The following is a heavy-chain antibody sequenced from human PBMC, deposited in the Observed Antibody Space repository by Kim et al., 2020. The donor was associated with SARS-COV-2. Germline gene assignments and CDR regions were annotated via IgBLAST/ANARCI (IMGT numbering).Heavy chain of an antibody. CDR3: ARDLSDSITIFGVVMPPYYYGMDV. Sequence: SETLSLTCTVSGGSISSYYWSWIRQPAGKGLEWIGRIYTSGSTNYNPSLKSRVTMSVDTSKNQFSLKLSSVTAADTAVYYCARDLSDSITIFGVVMPPYYYGMDVWGQGTTVTVSS. V-gene: IGHV4-4*07. D-gene: IGHD3-3*01. CDR1: GGSISSYY. J-gene: IGHJ6*02. CDR2: IYTSGST.